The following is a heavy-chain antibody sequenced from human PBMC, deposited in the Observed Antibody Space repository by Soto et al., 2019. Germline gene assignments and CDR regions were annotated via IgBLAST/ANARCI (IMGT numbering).Heavy chain of an antibody. Sequence: QVQLVQSGGEVKKPGASVKVSCKTSGYSFTTYGISWVRQAPGQGLEWMGWISGYNGNTNYAQKFQGRVTMTTDTPTSKAYMELRSLRSDVTAVYYCAREGPAPYDNYGMDVWGQGSTVAVSS. CDR3: AREGPAPYDNYGMDV. CDR1: GYSFTTYG. CDR2: ISGYNGNT. V-gene: IGHV1-18*01. J-gene: IGHJ6*02.